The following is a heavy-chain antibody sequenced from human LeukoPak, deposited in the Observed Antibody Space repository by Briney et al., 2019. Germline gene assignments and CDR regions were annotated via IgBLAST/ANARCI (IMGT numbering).Heavy chain of an antibody. CDR3: ASHYSSGSYRYTGSFDS. V-gene: IGHV4-34*01. CDR1: GGSFSDYY. J-gene: IGHJ4*02. CDR2: INHSGTT. D-gene: IGHD3-16*02. Sequence: SETLSLTGAVYGGSFSDYYWSWIRQPPGKGLEWIGEINHSGTTNYSPSLKSRVSISVDTSKNQFSLKLNSVTAADAAMYYCASHYSSGSYRYTGSFDSWGQGMLVNVSS.